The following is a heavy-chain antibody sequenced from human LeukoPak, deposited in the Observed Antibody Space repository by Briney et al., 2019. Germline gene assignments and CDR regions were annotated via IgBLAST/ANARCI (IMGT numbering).Heavy chain of an antibody. Sequence: PGGSLRLSCAASGFTFSSYSMNWVRQAPGEGLEWVSSISSSSSYIYYADSVKGRFTISRDNAKNSLYLQMNSLRAEDTALYYCAKDLSYYGSGIFDYWGQGTLVTVSS. D-gene: IGHD3-10*01. CDR3: AKDLSYYGSGIFDY. V-gene: IGHV3-21*04. J-gene: IGHJ4*02. CDR2: ISSSSSYI. CDR1: GFTFSSYS.